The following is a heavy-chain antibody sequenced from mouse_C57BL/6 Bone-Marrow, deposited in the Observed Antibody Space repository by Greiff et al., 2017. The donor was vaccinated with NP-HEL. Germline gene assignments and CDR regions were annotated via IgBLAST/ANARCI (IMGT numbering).Heavy chain of an antibody. CDR2: INPNNGGT. J-gene: IGHJ4*01. V-gene: IGHV1-22*01. CDR3: ARVTTVVAPSAMDY. D-gene: IGHD1-1*01. Sequence: EVQLQQSGPELVKPGASVKMSCKASGYTFTDYNMHWVKQSHGKSLEWIGYINPNNGGTSYNQKFKGKATLTVNKSSSTAYMELRSLTSEDSAVYYCARVTTVVAPSAMDYWGQGTSVTVSS. CDR1: GYTFTDYN.